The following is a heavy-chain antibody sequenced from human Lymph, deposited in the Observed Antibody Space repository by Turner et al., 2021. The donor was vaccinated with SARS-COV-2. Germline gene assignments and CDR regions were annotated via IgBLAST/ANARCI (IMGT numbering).Heavy chain of an antibody. CDR2: IYSGGTT. CDR1: GIIVSRNY. V-gene: IGHV3-53*02. D-gene: IGHD6-13*01. CDR3: ARDLGTYGMDV. Sequence: EVQLVDTVGCLIQPGGSLRLSCAASGIIVSRNYMNWVRQAPGKGLEWVSVIYSGGTTYYADSVKGRFTISRDKSKNTLYLQMNSLRVEDTAVYYCARDLGTYGMDVWGQGTTVTVSS. J-gene: IGHJ6*02.